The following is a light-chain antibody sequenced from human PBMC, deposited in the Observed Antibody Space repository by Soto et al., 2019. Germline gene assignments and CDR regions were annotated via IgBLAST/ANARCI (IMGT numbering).Light chain of an antibody. Sequence: DIQMTQSPSTLSASVGDRFTIXXRASQSISSWLAWYQQKPGKAPKXLIYDASSLESGVPSRFSGSGAGTEFTLTISSLQPDDFATYYCQHYNSYSEAFGQGTKVDI. J-gene: IGKJ1*01. CDR1: QSISSW. CDR2: DAS. CDR3: QHYNSYSEA. V-gene: IGKV1-5*01.